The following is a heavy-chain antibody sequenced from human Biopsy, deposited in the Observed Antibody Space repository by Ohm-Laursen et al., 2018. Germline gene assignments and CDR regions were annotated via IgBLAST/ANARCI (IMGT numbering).Heavy chain of an antibody. CDR1: GGSISSDY. CDR2: ISNRGST. D-gene: IGHD3-3*01. J-gene: IGHJ3*01. CDR3: ARLYRLDDYWNDDPPDAFDV. Sequence: GTLSLTCTVSGGSISSDYWSWIRQSPGKGLEWIGYISNRGSTNYNPPLRGRVTISVDTSKNQFSLKLSSVTAADTAVFFCARLYRLDDYWNDDPPDAFDVWGQGTRVTVSS. V-gene: IGHV4-59*01.